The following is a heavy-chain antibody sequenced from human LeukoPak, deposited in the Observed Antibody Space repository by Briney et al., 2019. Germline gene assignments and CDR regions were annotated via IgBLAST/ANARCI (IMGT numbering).Heavy chain of an antibody. J-gene: IGHJ4*02. CDR1: GYTFTSYG. CDR2: ISAYNGNT. Sequence: ASVNVSCKASGYTFTSYGISWVRQAPGQGLEWMGWISAYNGNTNYAQKLQGRVTMTTDTSTSTAYMELSSLRSEDTAVYYCARDMGSGYDLSNWGQGTLVTVSS. CDR3: ARDMGSGYDLSN. V-gene: IGHV1-18*01. D-gene: IGHD5-12*01.